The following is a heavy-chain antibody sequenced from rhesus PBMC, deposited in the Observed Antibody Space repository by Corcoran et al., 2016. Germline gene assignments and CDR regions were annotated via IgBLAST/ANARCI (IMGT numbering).Heavy chain of an antibody. J-gene: IGHJ4*01. CDR2: IYGSVSRP. CDR3: ARERAGTTLFDY. Sequence: QLQLQESGPGLVKPSETLSVTCAVSGGSISSSYWSWIRQAPGKGLEWIGYIYGSVSRPTYNPSLKSRVTLSVDTSKNQFSLKLSSVTAADTAVYYCARERAGTTLFDYWGQGVLVTVSS. V-gene: IGHV4-169*02. D-gene: IGHD1-20*01. CDR1: GGSISSSY.